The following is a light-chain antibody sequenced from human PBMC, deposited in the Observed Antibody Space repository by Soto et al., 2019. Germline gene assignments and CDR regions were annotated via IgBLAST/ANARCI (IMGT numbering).Light chain of an antibody. J-gene: IGLJ1*01. CDR1: SSNFGAGYD. Sequence: QSVLTQPPSVSGAPGQRVTISCTGSSSNFGAGYDVHWYQQLPGTAPKLLIYLNNNRTSGVPDRFSGSKSGTSASLAITGLQAEDEADYYCQSYDRSLSARYVFGTGTKLTVL. CDR3: QSYDRSLSARYV. CDR2: LNN. V-gene: IGLV1-40*01.